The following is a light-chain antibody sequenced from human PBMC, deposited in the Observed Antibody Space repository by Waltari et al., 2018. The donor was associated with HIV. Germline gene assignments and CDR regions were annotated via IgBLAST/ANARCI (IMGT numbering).Light chain of an antibody. V-gene: IGKV4-1*01. J-gene: IGKJ2*01. CDR2: WAS. Sequence: DFVMTQSPDSLAVSLGERATINCKSSQSVLYSSNNKNYLAWYQQKPGQPPKLLIYWASTRESGVPDRFSGSGSGTDFTLTISSLQAEDVAVYYCQQYYSTPDTFGQGTKLEI. CDR3: QQYYSTPDT. CDR1: QSVLYSSNNKNY.